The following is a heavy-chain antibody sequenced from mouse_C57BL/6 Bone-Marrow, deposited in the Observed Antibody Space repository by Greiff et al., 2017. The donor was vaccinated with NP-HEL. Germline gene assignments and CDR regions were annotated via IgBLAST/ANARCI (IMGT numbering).Heavy chain of an antibody. CDR1: GFTFSDYY. CDR2: INYDGSST. D-gene: IGHD1-1*01. CDR3: ARDEYYGSSYDWYFDV. V-gene: IGHV5-16*01. Sequence: EVNLVESEGGLVQPGSSMKLSCTASGFTFSDYYMAWVRQVPEKGLEWVANINYDGSSTYYLDSLKSRFIISRDNAKNILYLQMSSLKSEDTATYYCARDEYYGSSYDWYFDVWGTGTTVTVSS. J-gene: IGHJ1*03.